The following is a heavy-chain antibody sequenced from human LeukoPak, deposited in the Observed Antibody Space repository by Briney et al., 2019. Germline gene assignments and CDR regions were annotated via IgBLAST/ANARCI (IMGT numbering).Heavy chain of an antibody. CDR2: IYGGGDT. J-gene: IGHJ4*02. CDR3: ARAPERYSSSWYYFDY. CDR1: GFTVNNNY. D-gene: IGHD6-13*01. V-gene: IGHV3-66*01. Sequence: GGSLRLSCAASGFTVNNNYISWVRQAPGKGLECVSIIYGGGDTYYADSVKGRFTISRDNSKNTLYLQMNSLRAEDTAVYYCARAPERYSSSWYYFDYWGQGTLVTVSS.